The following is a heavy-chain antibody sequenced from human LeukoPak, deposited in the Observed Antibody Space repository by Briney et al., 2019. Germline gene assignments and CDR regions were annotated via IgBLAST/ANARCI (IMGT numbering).Heavy chain of an antibody. J-gene: IGHJ3*02. Sequence: ASVKVSCKASGCTFTGYYIHWVRQGPGQGPEWMGWINPNTGDTNYAQKFQGRVTMTRDTAINTAYMDLSTLRSDDTAVYYCARPTRYNWIYDAFDIWGQGTMVTVSS. V-gene: IGHV1-2*02. CDR1: GCTFTGYY. D-gene: IGHD1-7*01. CDR2: INPNTGDT. CDR3: ARPTRYNWIYDAFDI.